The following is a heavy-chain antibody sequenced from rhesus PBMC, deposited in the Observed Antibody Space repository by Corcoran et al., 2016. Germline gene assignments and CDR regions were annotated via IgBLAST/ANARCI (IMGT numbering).Heavy chain of an antibody. CDR2: INGSRGST. D-gene: IGHD5-42*01. Sequence: QVQLQESGPAVVKPSETLSLTCAVSGGSISSSNWWIWIRQSPGKGLEWIGGINGSRGSTENNPSLKSRVTMSIDTSKNQFSLKRSSVTAADTAVYYCARQGIQWVQFDFDYFDYWGQGVLVTVSS. V-gene: IGHV4-93*02. J-gene: IGHJ4*01. CDR3: ARQGIQWVQFDFDYFDY. CDR1: GGSISSSNW.